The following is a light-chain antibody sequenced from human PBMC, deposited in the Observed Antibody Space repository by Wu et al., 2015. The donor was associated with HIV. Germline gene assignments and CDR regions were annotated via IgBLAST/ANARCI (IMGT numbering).Light chain of an antibody. Sequence: AMQLTQSPSTLSASVGDSVTITCRASQGVGSDLAWYQHKPGSSPKLLIYAASELESGVPSRFSGSGSGTDFTLTISRLQPEDFAVYYCQQYNNWPPITFGGGTKGGDQT. CDR1: QGVGSD. CDR2: AAS. V-gene: IGKV1D-13*01. CDR3: QQYNNWPPIT. J-gene: IGKJ4*01.